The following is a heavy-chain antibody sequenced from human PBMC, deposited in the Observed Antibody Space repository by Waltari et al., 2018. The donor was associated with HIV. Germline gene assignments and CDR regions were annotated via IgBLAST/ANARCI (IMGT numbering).Heavy chain of an antibody. CDR3: GKDLTPGGLDV. J-gene: IGHJ6*02. V-gene: IGHV3-9*01. CDR2: FSVDSERI. Sequence: EVQLVESGGGLVQPGGSLRLSCAVSGFTFDKYAMHWVRQVPGKGLEWVSGFSVDSERIDYADSVKGRFTVSRDNAKNSLYLQMNSLRVEDTALYYCGKDLTPGGLDVWGQGTTVIVSS. CDR1: GFTFDKYA.